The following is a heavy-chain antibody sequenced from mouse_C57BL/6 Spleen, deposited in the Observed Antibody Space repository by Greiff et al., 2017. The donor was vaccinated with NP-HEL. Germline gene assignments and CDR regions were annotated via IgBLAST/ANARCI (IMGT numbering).Heavy chain of an antibody. CDR2: IYPGNSDT. J-gene: IGHJ4*01. Sequence: VQLQHSSPLVPIPFSSFNISCKTSGYTFTSYWMHWVKQRPGQGLEWIGAIYPGNSDTSYNQKVKGKAKLTAVTSASTAYMELSSLTNEDSAVYYCTRSGDYDGGYAMDYRGQGTSVTVSS. V-gene: IGHV1-5*01. D-gene: IGHD2-4*01. CDR1: GYTFTSYW. CDR3: TRSGDYDGGYAMDY.